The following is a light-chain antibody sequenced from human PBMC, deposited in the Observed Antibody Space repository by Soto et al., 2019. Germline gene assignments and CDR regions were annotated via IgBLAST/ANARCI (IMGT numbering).Light chain of an antibody. CDR1: QSVSSSSY. Sequence: EIVLTQSPGTLSLSPGERATLSCRASQSVSSSSYLAWYQQKPGQAPRLLIYGASSRATGVPDRFSGSGSATDFTLTISRLEPEDFAVSSCRPSGSSPSYTFGQGTQLEIK. CDR3: RPSGSSPSYT. V-gene: IGKV3-20*01. J-gene: IGKJ2*01. CDR2: GAS.